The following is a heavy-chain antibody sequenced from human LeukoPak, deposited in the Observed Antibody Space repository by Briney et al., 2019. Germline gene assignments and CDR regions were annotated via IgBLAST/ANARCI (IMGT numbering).Heavy chain of an antibody. CDR1: GFTVSSNY. D-gene: IGHD4-23*01. J-gene: IGHJ4*02. Sequence: GGSLRLSCAASGFTVSSNYMNWVRQAPGKGLEWVSVIYSGGSTYYADSVKGSFTISRDNSKNTLYPQMNSLRAEDTAVYYCARDDYGGNLEYWGKGTLVTVSS. CDR2: IYSGGST. CDR3: ARDDYGGNLEY. V-gene: IGHV3-66*01.